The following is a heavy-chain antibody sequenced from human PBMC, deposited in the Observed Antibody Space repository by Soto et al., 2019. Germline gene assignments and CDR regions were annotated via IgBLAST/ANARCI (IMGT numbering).Heavy chain of an antibody. CDR3: ARSDPAYAYGLNV. J-gene: IGHJ6*02. D-gene: IGHD3-10*01. CDR2: IYSGGGK. CDR1: GFTVTAHY. V-gene: IGHV3-53*01. Sequence: GGSLRLSCAASGFTVTAHYVAWVRQAPGRGLEWVSLIYSGGGKYYADSVKGRFTISRDTSEKTFYLQMNSLRSEDTAVYYCARSDPAYAYGLNVWGQGTTVTVSS.